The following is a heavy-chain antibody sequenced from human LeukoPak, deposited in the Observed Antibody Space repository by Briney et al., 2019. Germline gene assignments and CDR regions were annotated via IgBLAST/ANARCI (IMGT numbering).Heavy chain of an antibody. J-gene: IGHJ6*02. V-gene: IGHV3-30*03. D-gene: IGHD5-18*01. CDR1: GFTFSSFS. CDR3: ARGRKYSYGTYYYGLDV. Sequence: GGSLRLSCAASGFTFSSFSMHWVRQAPGKGLEWVAVILYDGNNKYYADSVKGRFTISRDNSKNTLYLQMNSLRAEDTAVYYCARGRKYSYGTYYYGLDVWGQGTTVTVCS. CDR2: ILYDGNNK.